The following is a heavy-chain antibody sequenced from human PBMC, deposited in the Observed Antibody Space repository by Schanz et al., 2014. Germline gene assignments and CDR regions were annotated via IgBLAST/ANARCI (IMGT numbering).Heavy chain of an antibody. CDR3: ARESSNDIVLVPGAVFDH. CDR2: VSSSSSYT. CDR1: GFPFSDYY. V-gene: IGHV3-11*06. D-gene: IGHD2-2*01. Sequence: QVQLVDSGGGLVKPGGSLRLSCTASGFPFSDYYMSWIRQAPGKGLEWVSYVSSSSSYTHYTDSVKGRFTISRDNAKNSLYLQMNSLRPGDTAVYYCARESSNDIVLVPGAVFDHWGQGILVTVSS. J-gene: IGHJ4*02.